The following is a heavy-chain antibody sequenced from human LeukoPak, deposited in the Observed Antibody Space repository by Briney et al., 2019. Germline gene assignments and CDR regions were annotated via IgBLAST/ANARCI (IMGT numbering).Heavy chain of an antibody. V-gene: IGHV4-34*01. Sequence: SETLSLTCAVYGGSFSGYYWSWIRQPPGKGLEWIGEINHSGSTNYNPSLKSRVTISVDTSKNQFSLKLSSVTAADTAVYYCARGTYCSGGSCYRPNYYYYMDVWGKGTTVTVSS. J-gene: IGHJ6*03. CDR2: INHSGST. CDR1: GGSFSGYY. CDR3: ARGTYCSGGSCYRPNYYYYMDV. D-gene: IGHD2-15*01.